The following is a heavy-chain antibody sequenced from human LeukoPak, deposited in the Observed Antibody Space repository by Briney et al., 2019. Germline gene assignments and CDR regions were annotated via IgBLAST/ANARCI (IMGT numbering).Heavy chain of an antibody. Sequence: GGSLRLSCAASGFTFSSYAMSWVRQAPGKGLEWVSAISGSGGSTYYADSVKGRFTISRDNSKNTLYLQMNSLRAEDTAVYYCATGGPRIAAAGKYYYYYGMDVWGQGTTVTVSS. CDR2: ISGSGGST. CDR3: ATGGPRIAAAGKYYYYYGMDV. D-gene: IGHD6-13*01. V-gene: IGHV3-23*01. CDR1: GFTFSSYA. J-gene: IGHJ6*02.